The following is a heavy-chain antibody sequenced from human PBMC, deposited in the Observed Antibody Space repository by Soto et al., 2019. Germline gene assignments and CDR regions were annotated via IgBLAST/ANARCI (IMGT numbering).Heavy chain of an antibody. V-gene: IGHV2-5*01. CDR3: AHSPEPQLVDYFDY. Sequence: QITLKESGPTLVKPTQTLTLTCTFSGFSLSTSGVGVGWIRQPPGKALEWLALIYWNDDKRYSPSLKSRLTITKETSKNQVVLTMTNMDPVDTATYYCAHSPEPQLVDYFDYWGQGTLVTVSS. CDR2: IYWNDDK. CDR1: GFSLSTSGVG. J-gene: IGHJ4*02. D-gene: IGHD6-13*01.